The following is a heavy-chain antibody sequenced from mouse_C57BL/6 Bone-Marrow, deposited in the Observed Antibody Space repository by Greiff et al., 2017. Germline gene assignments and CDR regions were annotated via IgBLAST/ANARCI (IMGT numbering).Heavy chain of an antibody. CDR3: ARLLWLRRYAMDY. Sequence: EVKLVESGGGLVQPGESLKLSCESNEYEFPSHDMPWVRKTPEKRLELVAAINSAGGSTNYPDTMERRFILSRDNTKKTLDLQMSSLRSEDTAWYDCARLLWLRRYAMDYWGQGTSVTVSS. V-gene: IGHV5-2*01. J-gene: IGHJ4*01. D-gene: IGHD2-2*01. CDR2: INSAGGST. CDR1: EYEFPSHD.